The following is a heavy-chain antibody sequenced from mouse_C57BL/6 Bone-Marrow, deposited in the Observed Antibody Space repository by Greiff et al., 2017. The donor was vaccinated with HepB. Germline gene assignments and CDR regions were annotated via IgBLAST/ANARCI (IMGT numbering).Heavy chain of an antibody. Sequence: VQVVESGAELVKPGASVKISCKASGYAFSSYWMNWVKQRPGKGLEWIGQIYPGDGDTNYNGKFKGKATLTADKSSSTAQHSLTSEDSAVYFCARWGSSTYWYFDVWGTGTTVTGSS. CDR3: ARWGSSTYWYFDV. CDR2: IYPGDGDT. V-gene: IGHV1-80*01. CDR1: GYAFSSYW. D-gene: IGHD1-1*01. J-gene: IGHJ1*03.